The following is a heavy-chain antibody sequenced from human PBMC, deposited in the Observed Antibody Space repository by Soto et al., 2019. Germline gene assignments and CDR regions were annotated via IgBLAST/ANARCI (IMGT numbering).Heavy chain of an antibody. J-gene: IGHJ4*02. Sequence: PGGSLRLSCAASGFTFSNYDFHWVRQATGKGLEWVSAISVDEVTYYSGSVQGRFTISRENAKNSLYLQMNGLRAEDTAVYYCARELCGGGGLGLGCFYIEHWGQGTQVTVSS. V-gene: IGHV3-13*01. CDR2: ISVDEVT. CDR3: ARELCGGGGLGLGCFYIEH. D-gene: IGHD2-21*01. CDR1: GFTFSNYD.